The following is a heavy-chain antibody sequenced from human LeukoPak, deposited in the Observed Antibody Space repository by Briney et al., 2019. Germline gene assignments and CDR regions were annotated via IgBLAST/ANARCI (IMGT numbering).Heavy chain of an antibody. CDR1: GVIFDDYA. D-gene: IGHD6-13*01. CDR2: INSDGGSR. V-gene: IGHV3-74*01. CDR3: ASASSHRIAAGGDY. J-gene: IGHJ4*02. Sequence: GGSLRLSCAASGVIFDDYAMHWVRQAPGKGLVWVSRINSDGGSRNYADSVKGRFTISRDNAKNTLYLQMNSLRAEDTAVYYCASASSHRIAAGGDYWGQGTLVTVSS.